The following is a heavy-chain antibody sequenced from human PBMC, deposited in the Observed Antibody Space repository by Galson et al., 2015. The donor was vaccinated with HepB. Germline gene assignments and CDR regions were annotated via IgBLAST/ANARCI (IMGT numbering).Heavy chain of an antibody. CDR3: ARGGVGSSGILASFGL. Sequence: SLRLSCAGSGFSFRSYAMHWVRQAPGRGLEWLALISYDGFNQYYAESVKGRFTVSRDNSKNTIYLQINSVRVEDTAVYYCARGGVGSSGILASFGLWGQGTLVTVSS. V-gene: IGHV3-30-3*01. CDR2: ISYDGFNQ. D-gene: IGHD1-26*01. CDR1: GFSFRSYA. J-gene: IGHJ4*02.